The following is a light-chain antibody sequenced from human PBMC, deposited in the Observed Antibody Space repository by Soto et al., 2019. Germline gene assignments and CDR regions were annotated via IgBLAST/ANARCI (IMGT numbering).Light chain of an antibody. J-gene: IGKJ4*01. Sequence: IVMTQSPATVSVSPGESASLSCRASRTIGTNLGWYQQKPGQAPRLLISKTSTRATGVPARFSGSRSGTEFTLTITSLQSEDIAVYYCQQYADWPLTFGGGTKVDIK. V-gene: IGKV3-15*01. CDR1: RTIGTN. CDR2: KTS. CDR3: QQYADWPLT.